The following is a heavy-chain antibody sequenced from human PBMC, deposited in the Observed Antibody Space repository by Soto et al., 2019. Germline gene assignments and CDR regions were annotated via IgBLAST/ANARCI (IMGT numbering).Heavy chain of an antibody. Sequence: PSETLSLTCTVSGGSISSSSYYWGWIRQPPGKGLEWIGSIYYSGSTYYNPSLKSRVTISVDTSKNQFSLKLSSVTAADTAVYYCARHEWSGPDFWSGYHFDYWGQGTLVTVS. CDR1: GGSISSSSYY. J-gene: IGHJ4*02. CDR2: IYYSGST. CDR3: ARHEWSGPDFWSGYHFDY. D-gene: IGHD3-3*01. V-gene: IGHV4-39*01.